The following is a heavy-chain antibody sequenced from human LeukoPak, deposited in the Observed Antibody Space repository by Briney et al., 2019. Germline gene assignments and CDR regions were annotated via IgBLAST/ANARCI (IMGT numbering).Heavy chain of an antibody. J-gene: IGHJ6*02. V-gene: IGHV3-21*03. D-gene: IGHD1-1*01. Sequence: GGSLRLSCAASGFTFSSYSMNWVRQAPGKGLEWVSSISSSSSYIYYADSVKGRFTISRDNAKNSLYLQMNSLKTEDTAVYYCTTDNGGNWNDGGPYYYYGMDVWGQGTTVTVSS. CDR3: TTDNGGNWNDGGPYYYYGMDV. CDR2: ISSSSSYI. CDR1: GFTFSSYS.